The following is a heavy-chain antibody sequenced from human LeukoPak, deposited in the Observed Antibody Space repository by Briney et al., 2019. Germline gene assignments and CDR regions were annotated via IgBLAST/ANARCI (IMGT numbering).Heavy chain of an antibody. CDR3: ARDQDLLAAATYDY. V-gene: IGHV3-21*01. CDR1: GFTFSSYS. Sequence: GGSLRLSCAASGFTFSSYSMNWVRQAPGKGLEWVSSISSSSSYIYYADSVKGRFTISRDNAKNSLYLQMNSLRAEDTAAYYCARDQDLLAAATYDYWGQGTLVTVSS. J-gene: IGHJ4*02. D-gene: IGHD6-13*01. CDR2: ISSSSSYI.